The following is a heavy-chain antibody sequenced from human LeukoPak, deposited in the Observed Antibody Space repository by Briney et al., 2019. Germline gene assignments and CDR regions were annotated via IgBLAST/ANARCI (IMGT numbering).Heavy chain of an antibody. J-gene: IGHJ3*02. Sequence: PGGSLRLSCAASGFTFSSYAMHWVRQAPGKGLEWVAVISYDGSNKYYADSVKGRFTISRDNSKNTLYLQMNSLRAEDTAVYYCARDRMVRGVIQYAFDIWGQGTMVTVSS. D-gene: IGHD3-10*01. CDR2: ISYDGSNK. V-gene: IGHV3-30-3*01. CDR3: ARDRMVRGVIQYAFDI. CDR1: GFTFSSYA.